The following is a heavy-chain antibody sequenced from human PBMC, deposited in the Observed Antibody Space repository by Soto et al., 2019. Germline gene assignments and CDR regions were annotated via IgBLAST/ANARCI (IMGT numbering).Heavy chain of an antibody. D-gene: IGHD6-19*01. CDR2: IKSKTDGGTT. Sequence: PGGSLRLSCAASGFTFSNAWMSWVRQAPGKGLEWVGRIKSKTDGGTTDYAAPVKGRFTISRDDSKNTLYLQMNSLKTEDTAVYYCTTDITAVAGNSEFDPWGQGTLVTSPQ. V-gene: IGHV3-15*01. CDR1: GFTFSNAW. J-gene: IGHJ5*02. CDR3: TTDITAVAGNSEFDP.